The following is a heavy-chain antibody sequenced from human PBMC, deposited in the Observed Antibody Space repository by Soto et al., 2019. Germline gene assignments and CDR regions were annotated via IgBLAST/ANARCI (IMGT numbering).Heavy chain of an antibody. Sequence: EVQLVESGGGLVQPGGSLRLSCAASGFTFSSYWMSWVRQAPEKGLEWVASIKQDGSEKYDVDSVKGRFTISRDNAKNSLYLQMSSLGAEDTAVYYCARLIPVARACDIWGQGTMVTVSA. CDR3: ARLIPVARACDI. CDR1: GFTFSSYW. CDR2: IKQDGSEK. J-gene: IGHJ3*02. V-gene: IGHV3-7*01. D-gene: IGHD6-19*01.